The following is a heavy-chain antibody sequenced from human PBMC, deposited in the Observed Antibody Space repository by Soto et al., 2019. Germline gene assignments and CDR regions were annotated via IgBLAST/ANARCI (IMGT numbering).Heavy chain of an antibody. Sequence: ETLSLTCTVSGGSISSYYWRWIRPPPGKGLEWIGYIYYSGSTHYNPSLKSRVTISVDTAKNQFSLKLSAVTAADTAVYYCARAHIVLVPAAPGYWGQGTLVTVSS. V-gene: IGHV4-59*01. CDR3: ARAHIVLVPAAPGY. CDR1: GGSISSYY. CDR2: IYYSGST. J-gene: IGHJ4*02. D-gene: IGHD2-2*01.